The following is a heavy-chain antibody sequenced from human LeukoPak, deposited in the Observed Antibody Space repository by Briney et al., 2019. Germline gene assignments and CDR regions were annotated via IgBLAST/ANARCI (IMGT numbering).Heavy chain of an antibody. D-gene: IGHD3-10*01. CDR1: GYTLTELS. CDR3: ATGLNYMAPFDY. Sequence: ASVKVSCKVSGYTLTELSMHWVRQAPGKGIEWMGGFDPEDGETIYAQKFQGRVTMTEDTSTDTAYMELSSLRSEYTAVYYCATGLNYMAPFDYWGQGTLVTVSS. J-gene: IGHJ4*02. CDR2: FDPEDGET. V-gene: IGHV1-24*01.